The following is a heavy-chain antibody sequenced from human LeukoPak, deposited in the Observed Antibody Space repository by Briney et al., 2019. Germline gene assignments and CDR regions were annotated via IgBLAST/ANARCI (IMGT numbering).Heavy chain of an antibody. Sequence: SQTLSLTCTVSGGSISSGGYYWSWIRQPAGKGLEWIGRIYTSGSTNYNPSLKSRVTISVDTSKNQFSLKLSSVTAADTAVYYCARDVLAAAPNWFDPWGQGTLVTVSS. CDR3: ARDVLAAAPNWFDP. CDR2: IYTSGST. D-gene: IGHD6-13*01. V-gene: IGHV4-61*02. CDR1: GGSISSGGYY. J-gene: IGHJ5*02.